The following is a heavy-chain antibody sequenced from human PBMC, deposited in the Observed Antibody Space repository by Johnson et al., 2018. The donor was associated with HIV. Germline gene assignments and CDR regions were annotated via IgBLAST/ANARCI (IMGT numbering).Heavy chain of an antibody. CDR2: IYSGGST. Sequence: VQLVESGGGLVQPGGSLRLSCVASGFTVSSNHMTWVRQAPGKGLEWVSVIYSGGSTDYADSLKGRFTISRDNSKNTLYLQMNSLRVEDTAVYFCAGYHISGYYYDAFDIWGQGTMVTVSS. CDR1: GFTVSSNH. D-gene: IGHD3-22*01. V-gene: IGHV3-66*01. CDR3: AGYHISGYYYDAFDI. J-gene: IGHJ3*02.